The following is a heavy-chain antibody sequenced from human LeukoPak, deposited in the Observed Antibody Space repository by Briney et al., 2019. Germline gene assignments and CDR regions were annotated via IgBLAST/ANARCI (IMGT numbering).Heavy chain of an antibody. CDR3: ARHTYWGYQVS. J-gene: IGHJ5*02. Sequence: PSETLSLTCTVSGGSISSPSYSWGWIRQPPGKGLEWIGSFYYSDTSYYNPSFKSRVTISVDASKIQFSLKPSSVTAADTAVYYCARHTYWGYQVSWGQGSLVIVSS. CDR2: FYYSDTS. D-gene: IGHD2-8*02. V-gene: IGHV4-39*01. CDR1: GGSISSPSYS.